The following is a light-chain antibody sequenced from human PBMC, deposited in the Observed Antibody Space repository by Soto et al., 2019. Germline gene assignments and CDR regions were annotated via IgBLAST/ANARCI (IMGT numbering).Light chain of an antibody. Sequence: PPSVSVAPGQTARITCGGNNIGSKSVHWYQHKPGQAPRLLISGASTGATGIPARFSGSGSGTEFTLTISSLQSEDCAIYYCQQYHTWPITFGGGTKVDIK. V-gene: IGKV3-15*01. CDR2: GAS. CDR3: QQYHTWPIT. J-gene: IGKJ4*01. CDR1: NIGSKS.